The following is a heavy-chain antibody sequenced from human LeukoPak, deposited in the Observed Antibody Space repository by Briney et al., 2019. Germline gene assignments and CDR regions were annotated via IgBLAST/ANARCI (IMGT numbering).Heavy chain of an antibody. CDR3: ARGLLRGAFDI. J-gene: IGHJ3*02. CDR1: GGSISSGGYS. V-gene: IGHV4-30-2*01. Sequence: SETLSLTCAVSGGSISSGGYSWSWIQQPPGKGLEWIGYIYHSGCTYYNPSPKSRVTISVDRSKNQFSLKLSSVTAADTAVYYCARGLLRGAFDIWGQGTMVTVSS. CDR2: IYHSGCT. D-gene: IGHD1-26*01.